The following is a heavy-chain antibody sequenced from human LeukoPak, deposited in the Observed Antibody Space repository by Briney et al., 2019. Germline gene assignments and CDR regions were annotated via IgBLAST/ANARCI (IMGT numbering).Heavy chain of an antibody. CDR2: TKPDGGDK. CDR1: GFTFSTYW. D-gene: IGHD5-18*01. Sequence: GGSLRLSCAASGFTFSTYWMAWVRQAPGKGLEWVSTTKPDGGDKYYVDSVEGRFTIFRDNAENSLYLQMNSLRAEDTAVYYRAVGRYSYGPEFGNWGQGTLVTVSS. V-gene: IGHV3-7*01. CDR3: AVGRYSYGPEFGN. J-gene: IGHJ4*02.